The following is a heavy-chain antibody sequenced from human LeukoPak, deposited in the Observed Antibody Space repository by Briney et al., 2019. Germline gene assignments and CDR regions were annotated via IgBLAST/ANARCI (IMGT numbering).Heavy chain of an antibody. V-gene: IGHV4-59*08. CDR1: GGSLSSYY. CDR3: AGHHPRNTVDF. D-gene: IGHD2/OR15-2a*01. Sequence: PSETLSLTCTVSGGSLSSYYWSWIRQPPGKGLEWIAYISDIGSINYNPSLKSRATISLDTSKNQFSLKLSSVTAADTAVYYCAGHHPRNTVDFWGQGTLVTVSS. CDR2: ISDIGSI. J-gene: IGHJ4*02.